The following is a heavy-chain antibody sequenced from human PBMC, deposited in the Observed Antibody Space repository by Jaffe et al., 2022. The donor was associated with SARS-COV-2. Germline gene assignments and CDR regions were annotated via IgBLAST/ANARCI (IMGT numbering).Heavy chain of an antibody. V-gene: IGHV4-59*01. CDR1: GGSISSYY. CDR3: ARDSGGYSPYYFDY. Sequence: QVQLQESGPGLVKPSETLSLTCTVSGGSISSYYWSWIRQPPGKGLEWIGYIYYSGSTNYNPSLKSRVTISVDTSKNQFSLKLSSVTAADTAVYYCARDSGGYSPYYFDYWGQGTLVTVSS. CDR2: IYYSGST. D-gene: IGHD5-18*01. J-gene: IGHJ4*02.